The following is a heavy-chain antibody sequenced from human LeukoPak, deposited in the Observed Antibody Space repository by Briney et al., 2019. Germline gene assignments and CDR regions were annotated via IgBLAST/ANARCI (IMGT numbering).Heavy chain of an antibody. CDR2: ISYEGSNK. CDR1: GFTFSDYG. V-gene: IGHV3-30*18. D-gene: IGHD6-13*01. J-gene: IGHJ4*02. CDR3: AKDLSHQQLAPYYFDY. Sequence: PGRPLRLSCAASGFTFSDYGMHWVRQAPGKGLEWVAVISYEGSNKYYADSVKGRFTISRDNSKNTLYLQMNTLRAEDTAVYYCAKDLSHQQLAPYYFDYWGQGTLVTVSS.